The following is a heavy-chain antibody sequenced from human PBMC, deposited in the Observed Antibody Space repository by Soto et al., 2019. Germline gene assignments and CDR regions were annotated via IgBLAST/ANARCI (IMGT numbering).Heavy chain of an antibody. D-gene: IGHD1-1*01. Sequence: GGSLRLSCAASGFSFSDHAMHWVRRAPGKGLEWVALVAHDGTSKYYAGSVKGRFTISSDKSSNTLFLQMDSLDTEDTAVYYCARDQPTTGIVAEIDLRGRGTLVTVSS. J-gene: IGHJ5*02. V-gene: IGHV3-30-3*01. CDR3: ARDQPTTGIVAEIDL. CDR2: VAHDGTSK. CDR1: GFSFSDHA.